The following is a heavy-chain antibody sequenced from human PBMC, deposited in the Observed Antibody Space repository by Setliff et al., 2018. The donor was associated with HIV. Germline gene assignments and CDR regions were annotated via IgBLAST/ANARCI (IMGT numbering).Heavy chain of an antibody. CDR3: ARKLRPGHGVDV. J-gene: IGHJ6*02. CDR2: IGQDGSEK. D-gene: IGHD3-10*01. V-gene: IGHV3-7*01. CDR1: GSGFTFSSYS. Sequence: GGSLRLSCAASGSGFTFSSYSMNWVRQAPGKGLEWVANIGQDGSEKNYVDSVKGRFTISRDNAKNSMDLQMNSLRAEDTAIYYCARKLRPGHGVDVWGQGTTVTVSS.